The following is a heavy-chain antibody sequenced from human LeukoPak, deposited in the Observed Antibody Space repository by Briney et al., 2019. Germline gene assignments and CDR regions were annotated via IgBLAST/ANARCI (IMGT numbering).Heavy chain of an antibody. CDR1: GGSISSSSYY. CDR3: ARAGSSWPHYYFDY. Sequence: SETLSLTCTVSGGSISSSSYYWGWIRQPPGKGLEWIGSIYYSGSTYYNPSLKSRVTISVDTSKNQFSLKLSSVTAADTAVYYCARAGSSWPHYYFDYWGQGTLVTVSS. J-gene: IGHJ4*02. D-gene: IGHD6-13*01. CDR2: IYYSGST. V-gene: IGHV4-39*01.